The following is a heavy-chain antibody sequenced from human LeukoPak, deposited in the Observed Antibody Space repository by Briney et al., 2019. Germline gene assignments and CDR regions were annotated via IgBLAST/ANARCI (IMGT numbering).Heavy chain of an antibody. Sequence: PGGSLRLSCVASGFTFSSHGMHWVRQAPGKGLEWVAVIWYDGSNKFYADSVKGRFTTSRDNSKNTLYLQMNSLRAEDTAVYYCARGMDVWGQGTTVTVSS. V-gene: IGHV3-33*01. CDR3: ARGMDV. J-gene: IGHJ6*02. CDR2: IWYDGSNK. CDR1: GFTFSSHG.